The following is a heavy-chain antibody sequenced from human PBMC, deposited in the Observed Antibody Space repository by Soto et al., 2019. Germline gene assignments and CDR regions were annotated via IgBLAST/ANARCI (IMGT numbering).Heavy chain of an antibody. CDR1: GGTFSSYA. Sequence: QVQLVQSGAEVKKPGSSVKFSCKASGGTFSSYAISWVRQAPGQGLEWMGGIIPIFGTANYAQKFQGRVTITADESTSTAYMELSSLRSEATAVYYCASRGVYSSGWYYFDDWGQVTRVTVSS. CDR2: IIPIFGTA. V-gene: IGHV1-69*01. D-gene: IGHD6-19*01. CDR3: ASRGVYSSGWYYFDD. J-gene: IGHJ4*02.